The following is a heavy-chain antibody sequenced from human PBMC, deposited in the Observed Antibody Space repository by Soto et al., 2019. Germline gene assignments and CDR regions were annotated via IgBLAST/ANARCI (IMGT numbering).Heavy chain of an antibody. CDR1: GFTLSSYS. CDR3: ASHSGSYIGY. CDR2: VSSSSSSI. V-gene: IGHV3-48*02. J-gene: IGHJ4*02. Sequence: ESGGGLVQPGGSLRLSCAASGFTLSSYSMNWVRQAPGKGLEWVSYVSSSSSSIYYADSVKGRFTISRDNAKNSLYLQMNSLRDEDTAVYYCASHSGSYIGYWGQGTLVTVSS. D-gene: IGHD1-26*01.